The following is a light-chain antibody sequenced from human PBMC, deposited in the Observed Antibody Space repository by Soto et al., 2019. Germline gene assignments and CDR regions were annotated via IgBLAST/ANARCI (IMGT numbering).Light chain of an antibody. CDR3: QQYGASPWT. Sequence: EIVMTQSPATLSVSPGERATLSCRASQSVSSDLAWYHQKPGQAPRLLIYGASTRATGIPDRFSGSGSGTDFSLIIGRLEPEDFAVYICQQYGASPWTFGQGTKVDIK. V-gene: IGKV3D-15*01. CDR2: GAS. CDR1: QSVSSD. J-gene: IGKJ1*01.